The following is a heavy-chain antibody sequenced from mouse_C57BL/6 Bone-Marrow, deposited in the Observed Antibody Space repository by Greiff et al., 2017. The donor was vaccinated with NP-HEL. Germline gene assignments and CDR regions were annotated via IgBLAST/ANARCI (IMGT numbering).Heavy chain of an antibody. V-gene: IGHV1-69*01. CDR3: ARGGYDVFAY. CDR1: GYTFTSYW. D-gene: IGHD2-3*01. J-gene: IGHJ3*01. Sequence: QVQLQQPGAELVMPGASVKLSCKASGYTFTSYWMHWVKQRPGQGLEWIGEIDPSDSYTNYNQKFKGKSTLTVDKSSSTAYMQLSSRTSEDSAVYYCARGGYDVFAYWGQGTLVTVSA. CDR2: IDPSDSYT.